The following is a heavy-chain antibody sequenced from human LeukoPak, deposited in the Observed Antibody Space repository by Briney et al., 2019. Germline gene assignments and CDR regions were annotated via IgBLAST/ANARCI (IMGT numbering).Heavy chain of an antibody. Sequence: ASVTVSFKASGYTFTGYYMHWVRQAPGQGLEWMGWINPNSGGTNYAQKFQGRVTMTRDTSISTAYMELSRLRSDDTAVYYCARDQSPIAARPFWVIWGQGTLVTVSS. CDR2: INPNSGGT. J-gene: IGHJ4*02. V-gene: IGHV1-2*02. CDR1: GYTFTGYY. CDR3: ARDQSPIAARPFWVI. D-gene: IGHD6-6*01.